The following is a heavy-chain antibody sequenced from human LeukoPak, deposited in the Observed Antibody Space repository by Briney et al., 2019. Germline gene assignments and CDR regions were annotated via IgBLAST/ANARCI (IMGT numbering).Heavy chain of an antibody. D-gene: IGHD3-10*01. CDR1: GGSISSSYYY. J-gene: IGHJ4*02. CDR3: ARVASTMVRGVIIPTPPFDY. Sequence: SETLSLTCTVSGGSISSSYYYWGWIRQPPGKGLEWFGSIYFSGSTFYNPSLKSRVTISVDTSKNQFSLKLSSVTAADTAVYYCARVASTMVRGVIIPTPPFDYWGQGTLVTVSS. CDR2: IYFSGST. V-gene: IGHV4-39*01.